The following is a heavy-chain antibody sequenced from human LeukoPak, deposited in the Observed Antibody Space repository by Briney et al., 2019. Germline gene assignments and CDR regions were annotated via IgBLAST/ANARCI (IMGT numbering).Heavy chain of an antibody. CDR3: ATGMGELLYGNWFDP. Sequence: ASVKVSCKVSGYTLTELSMYWVRQAPGKGLEWMGGFDPEDGETIYAQKFQGRVTMTEDTSTDTAYMELSSLRSEDTAVYYCATGMGELLYGNWFDPWGQGTLVTVSS. V-gene: IGHV1-24*01. D-gene: IGHD1-26*01. J-gene: IGHJ5*02. CDR1: GYTLTELS. CDR2: FDPEDGET.